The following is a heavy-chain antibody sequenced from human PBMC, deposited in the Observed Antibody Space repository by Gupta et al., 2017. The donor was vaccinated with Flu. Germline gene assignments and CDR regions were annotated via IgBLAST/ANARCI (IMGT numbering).Heavy chain of an antibody. V-gene: IGHV3-74*01. J-gene: IGHJ5*02. CDR2: IKGDESSA. D-gene: IGHD2-15*01. CDR3: ARDGAGDCSGGSCYSWFDP. Sequence: SPGSGLVWGSRIKGDESSASYADSVKGRFTISRDNAKNTLYLQMNSLRAEDTAVYYCARDGAGDCSGGSCYSWFDPWGQGTLVTVSS.